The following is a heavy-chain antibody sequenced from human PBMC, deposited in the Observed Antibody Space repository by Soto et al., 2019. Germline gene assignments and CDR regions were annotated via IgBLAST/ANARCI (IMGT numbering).Heavy chain of an antibody. V-gene: IGHV3-30*19. J-gene: IGHJ4*02. CDR3: ARDGKWESTSRYYFDY. CDR1: GFTFSSYG. CDR2: ISYDGSNK. D-gene: IGHD1-26*01. Sequence: QVQLVESGGGVVQPGRSLRLSCAASGFTFSSYGMHWVRQAPGKGLEWVAVISYDGSNKYYADSVKGRFTISRDNSKNTLYLQMNSLRAEDTAVYYCARDGKWESTSRYYFDYWGQGTLVTVSS.